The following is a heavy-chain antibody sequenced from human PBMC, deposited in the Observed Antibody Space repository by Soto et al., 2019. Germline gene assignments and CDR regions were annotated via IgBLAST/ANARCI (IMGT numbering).Heavy chain of an antibody. CDR3: ARANMVRGVHHNWFDP. CDR2: IIPIFGTA. CDR1: GGTFSSYA. V-gene: IGHV1-69*13. Sequence: ASVKLSCKASGGTFSSYAIIWLRQAPGQGLEWMGGIIPIFGTANYAQKFQGRVTITADESTSTAYMELSSLRSEDTAVYYCARANMVRGVHHNWFDPWGQGTLVTVSS. J-gene: IGHJ5*02. D-gene: IGHD3-10*01.